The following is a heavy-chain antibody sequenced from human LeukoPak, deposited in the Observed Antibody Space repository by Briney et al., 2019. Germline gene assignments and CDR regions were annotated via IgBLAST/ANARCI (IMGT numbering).Heavy chain of an antibody. D-gene: IGHD4-17*01. CDR1: SFTFSRHS. CDR2: ISSSSSTI. CDR3: AREKPGDTVTTRNFDC. Sequence: GGSLSLFCAVSSFTFSRHSMNWARHATGKGLDWLSYISSSSSTIYYADSVKGRFTISRDNAKNSLYLQMNSLRAEDTAVYYCAREKPGDTVTTRNFDCWGQGILVTVSS. V-gene: IGHV3-48*01. J-gene: IGHJ4*02.